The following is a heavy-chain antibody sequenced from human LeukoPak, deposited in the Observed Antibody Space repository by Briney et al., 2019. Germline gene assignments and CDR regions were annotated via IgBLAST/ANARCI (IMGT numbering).Heavy chain of an antibody. J-gene: IGHJ3*02. Sequence: SETLSLTCTVSGGSINSGSYYWSWIRQPAGKGLEWIGRIHTSGSTNYNPSLKSRVTISVDTSKNQFSLKLSSVTAADTAVYYCARRVGRYAFDIWGQGTMVTVSS. V-gene: IGHV4-61*02. CDR3: ARRVGRYAFDI. CDR1: GGSINSGSYY. CDR2: IHTSGST. D-gene: IGHD1-26*01.